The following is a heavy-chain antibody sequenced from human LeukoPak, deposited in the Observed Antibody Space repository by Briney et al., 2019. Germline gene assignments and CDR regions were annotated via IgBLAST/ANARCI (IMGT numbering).Heavy chain of an antibody. V-gene: IGHV4-38-2*02. CDR1: GYSISSGYH. Sequence: SETLSLTCTVSGYSISSGYHWGWIRQPPGKGLERIGSIYHTGSTYYNPSLKSRVTISVDTSKNQFSLKLSSVTAADTAVYYCARVGSFMNVDIVATSAYYYYYYMDVWGKGTTVTISS. CDR3: ARVGSFMNVDIVATSAYYYYYYMDV. J-gene: IGHJ6*03. D-gene: IGHD5-12*01. CDR2: IYHTGST.